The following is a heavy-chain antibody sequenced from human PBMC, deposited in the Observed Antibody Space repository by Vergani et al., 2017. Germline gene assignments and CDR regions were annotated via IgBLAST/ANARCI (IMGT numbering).Heavy chain of an antibody. CDR2: ISGSGGST. J-gene: IGHJ4*02. CDR1: GFTFSSYA. Sequence: EVQLLESGGGLVQPGGSLRLSCAASGFTFSSYAMSWVRQAPGKGLEWVSAISGSGGSTYYADSVKGRFTISRDSSKNTLYLQMSSLRAEDTAVYYCAKRDSSGSYYFQYWGQGTLVTVSS. CDR3: AKRDSSGSYYFQY. D-gene: IGHD6-19*01. V-gene: IGHV3-23*01.